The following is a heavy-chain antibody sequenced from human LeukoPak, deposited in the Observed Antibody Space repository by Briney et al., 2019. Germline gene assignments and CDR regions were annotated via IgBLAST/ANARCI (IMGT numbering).Heavy chain of an antibody. V-gene: IGHV4-39*01. CDR2: IYYSGST. Sequence: KPSETLSLTCTVSGGSISSSSYYWGWIRQPPGKGLEWIGSIYYSGSTYYNPSLKSRVTISGDTSKNQFSLKLSSVTAADTAVYYCARHRSRNYYDTPFDPWGQGTPVTVSS. D-gene: IGHD3-22*01. CDR1: GGSISSSSYY. CDR3: ARHRSRNYYDTPFDP. J-gene: IGHJ5*02.